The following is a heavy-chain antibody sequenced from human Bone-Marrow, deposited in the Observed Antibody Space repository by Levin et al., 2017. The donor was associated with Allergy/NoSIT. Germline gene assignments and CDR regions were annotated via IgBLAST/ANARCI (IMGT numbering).Heavy chain of an antibody. V-gene: IGHV3-15*07. CDR1: GFTFSGAW. D-gene: IGHD3-10*01. CDR2: LKSKTDSGTI. Sequence: PGGSLRLSCAASGFTFSGAWLNWVRQAPGKGLEWVGRLKSKTDSGTIDYAAPVKGRFTISRDDSKNTLYLQMNNLKTEDTAVYYCALLEDYYGSGGNWGQGTLVTVSS. CDR3: ALLEDYYGSGGN. J-gene: IGHJ4*02.